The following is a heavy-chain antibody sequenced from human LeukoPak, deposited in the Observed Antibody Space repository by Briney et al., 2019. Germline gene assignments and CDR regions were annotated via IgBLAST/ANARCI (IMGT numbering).Heavy chain of an antibody. CDR3: ARTTEGGYSYGYFYYYYMDV. V-gene: IGHV4-34*01. Sequence: SSETLSLTCAVYGGSFSGYYWSWIRQPPGKGLEWIGEINHSGSTNYNPSLKSRVTISVDTSKNQFSLKLSSVTAADTAVYYCARTTEGGYSYGYFYYYYMDVWGKGTTVTISS. CDR1: GGSFSGYY. CDR2: INHSGST. D-gene: IGHD5-18*01. J-gene: IGHJ6*03.